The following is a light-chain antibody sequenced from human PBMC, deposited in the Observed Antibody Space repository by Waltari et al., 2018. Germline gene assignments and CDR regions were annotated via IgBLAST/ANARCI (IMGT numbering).Light chain of an antibody. CDR3: QKLTGAPWP. J-gene: IGKJ1*01. Sequence: DIQMTQSPSSLSASVGDRVTITCRASQDINNFLAWYQQKPGKVPKLLIYAASTLQSGVPSRFSGSGYGTDFTLIISSLQPEDVATYYCQKLTGAPWPFGQGTKVEIK. CDR2: AAS. CDR1: QDINNF. V-gene: IGKV1-27*01.